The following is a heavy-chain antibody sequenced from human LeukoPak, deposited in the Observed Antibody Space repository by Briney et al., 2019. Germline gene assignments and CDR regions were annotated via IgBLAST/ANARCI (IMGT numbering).Heavy chain of an antibody. CDR3: ARDSLYATNWYDP. J-gene: IGHJ5*02. CDR2: ISRSGST. D-gene: IGHD2-8*01. CDR1: GASISTSY. V-gene: IGHV4-59*01. Sequence: SETLSLTCTVSGASISTSYWNWIRQPPGKGLEWIGYISRSGSTNYNPSLASQVTISIDMYKNQFSLKLRSVTAADTAVYYCARDSLYATNWYDPWGQGTLVTVSS.